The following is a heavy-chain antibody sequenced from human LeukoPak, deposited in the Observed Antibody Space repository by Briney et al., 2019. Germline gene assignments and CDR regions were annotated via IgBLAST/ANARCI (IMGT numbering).Heavy chain of an antibody. V-gene: IGHV3-21*01. J-gene: IGHJ4*02. Sequence: GRSLRLSCAASGFTFDDYAMHWVRQAPGKGLEWVSSISSSSSYIYYADSVKGRFTISRDNAKNSLYLQMNSLRAEDTAVYYCAREGLSDLGDYWGQGTLVTVSS. D-gene: IGHD3-16*01. CDR2: ISSSSSYI. CDR3: AREGLSDLGDY. CDR1: GFTFDDYA.